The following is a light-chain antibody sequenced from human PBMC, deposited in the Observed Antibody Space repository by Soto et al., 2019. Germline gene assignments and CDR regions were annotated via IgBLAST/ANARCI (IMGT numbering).Light chain of an antibody. CDR1: SSDVGSYNR. Sequence: LTQPPSVSGSPGQSVTISCTGTSSDVGSYNRVSWYQQPPGTAPKLIIYEVNNRPSGVPDRFSGSKSGNTASLTISGLQAEDEADYYCSSYTSSSTYVFGSGNKVTVL. J-gene: IGLJ1*01. CDR3: SSYTSSSTYV. CDR2: EVN. V-gene: IGLV2-18*02.